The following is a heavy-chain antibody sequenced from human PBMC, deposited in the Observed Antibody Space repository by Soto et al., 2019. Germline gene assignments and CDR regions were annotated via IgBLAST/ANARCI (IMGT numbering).Heavy chain of an antibody. Sequence: VQLVQSGAEVRKPGASVKVSCKSSGDSFNDYYIHWVRQAPGQGLEWMGWINPNGGVTKYAQKFQGWVTMTRDTSIRTVYMELSRLRSDDTAFYYCARESGGATATLDYYYFYMDVWAKGPRSPSP. CDR1: GDSFNDYY. V-gene: IGHV1-2*04. CDR3: ARESGGATATLDYYYFYMDV. D-gene: IGHD5-12*01. CDR2: INPNGGVT. J-gene: IGHJ6*03.